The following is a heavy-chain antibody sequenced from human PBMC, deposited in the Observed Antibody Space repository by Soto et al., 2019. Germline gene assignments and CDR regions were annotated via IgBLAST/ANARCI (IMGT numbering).Heavy chain of an antibody. V-gene: IGHV1-69*06. CDR2: IIPIFGTA. Sequence: VKVSCKASGYTFSSYAISWVRQAPGQGLEWMGGIIPIFGTANYAQKFQGRVTITADKSTSTAYMELSSLRSEDTAVYYCARGSGMGAPDGSFDIWGQGTMVTVSS. J-gene: IGHJ3*02. D-gene: IGHD1-26*01. CDR3: ARGSGMGAPDGSFDI. CDR1: GYTFSSYA.